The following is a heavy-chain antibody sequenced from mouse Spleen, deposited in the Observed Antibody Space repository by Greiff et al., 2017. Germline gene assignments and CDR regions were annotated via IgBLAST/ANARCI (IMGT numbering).Heavy chain of an antibody. CDR1: GYTFTEYT. J-gene: IGHJ3*01. CDR3: APYLSWFAY. CDR2: INPSSGYT. V-gene: IGHV1-7*01. Sequence: QVQLQQSGAELVKPGASVKLSCKASGYTFTEYTIHWVKQRPGQGLEWIGYINPSSGYTKYNQKFKDKATLTADKSSSTAYMQLSSLTYEDSAVYYCAPYLSWFAYWGQGTLVTVSA.